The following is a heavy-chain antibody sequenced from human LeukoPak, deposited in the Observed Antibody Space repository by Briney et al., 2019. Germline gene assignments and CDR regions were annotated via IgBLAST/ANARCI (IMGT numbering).Heavy chain of an antibody. CDR1: GFAVSSNH. CDR2: IYSAGTT. CDR3: ARDSTYYYFDY. J-gene: IGHJ4*02. D-gene: IGHD1-26*01. V-gene: IGHV3-53*01. Sequence: GESLKISCAASGFAVSSNHMNWVRQAPGKGLEWVSIIYSAGTTYHYADSVKGRFTISRDTSKNTVYLQMSSLRDEDTAIYYCARDSTYYYFDYWGQGTLVTVSS.